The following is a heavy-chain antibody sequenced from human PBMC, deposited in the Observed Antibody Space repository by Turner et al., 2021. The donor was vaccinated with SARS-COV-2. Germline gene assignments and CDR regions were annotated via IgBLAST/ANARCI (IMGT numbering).Heavy chain of an antibody. V-gene: IGHV1-24*01. CDR3: ATDPRGWAGYDY. J-gene: IGHJ4*02. CDR1: GNTLTEII. CDR2: FDHEDRET. Sequence: QVQLVQSGAEIKKPGASVKVSCQVSGNTLTEIIIHWVRQAPGKGLEWMGGFDHEDRETIYAQKFQGRVTMTEDTSTDIAYMELSSLSSDDTAVYYCATDPRGWAGYDYWGQGTLVTVSS. D-gene: IGHD6-25*01.